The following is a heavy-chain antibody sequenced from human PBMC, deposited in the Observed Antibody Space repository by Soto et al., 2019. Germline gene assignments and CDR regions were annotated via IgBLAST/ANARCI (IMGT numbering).Heavy chain of an antibody. J-gene: IGHJ6*02. D-gene: IGHD2-2*02. CDR3: ARGYCSSTSCYSHYNGMDV. CDR1: GGSFSGYY. V-gene: IGHV4-34*01. CDR2: INHSGST. Sequence: LAALSLTCSGYGGSFSGYYWSWVLPPPGKGLEWIGEINHSGSTNYNPSLKSRVTISVDTSKNQFSLKLSSVTAADTAVYYCARGYCSSTSCYSHYNGMDVWGQGTTVTVSS.